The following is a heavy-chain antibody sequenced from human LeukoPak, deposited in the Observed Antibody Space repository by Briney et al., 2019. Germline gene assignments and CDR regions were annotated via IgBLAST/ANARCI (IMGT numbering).Heavy chain of an antibody. CDR1: GDSFTNYW. CDR3: ATTVIGSLSWFDP. J-gene: IGHJ5*02. Sequence: GESLKISCKASGDSFTNYWIGWVRQMPGRGLEWMGIIYLGDSDITYSPSFQGQVTISADRSINTAYLKWSTLKASDTAIYYCATTVIGSLSWFDPWGQGTQVTVSS. D-gene: IGHD1-26*01. V-gene: IGHV5-51*01. CDR2: IYLGDSDI.